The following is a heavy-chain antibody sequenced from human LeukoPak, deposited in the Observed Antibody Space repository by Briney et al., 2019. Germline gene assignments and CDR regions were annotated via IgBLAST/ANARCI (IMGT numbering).Heavy chain of an antibody. CDR1: GFTFSSYS. Sequence: PGGSLRLSCAASGFTFSSYSMNWVRQAPGKGLEWVSSISSSSSYIYYADSVKGRFTISRDNAKNSLYLQMNSLRAEDTAVYYCARWCGWPVDAFDIWGQGTMVTVSS. J-gene: IGHJ3*02. CDR3: ARWCGWPVDAFDI. CDR2: ISSSSSYI. D-gene: IGHD4/OR15-4a*01. V-gene: IGHV3-21*01.